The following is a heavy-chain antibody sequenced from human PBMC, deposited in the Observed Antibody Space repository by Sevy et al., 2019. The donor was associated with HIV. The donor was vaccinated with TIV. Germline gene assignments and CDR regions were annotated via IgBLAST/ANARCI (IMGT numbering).Heavy chain of an antibody. D-gene: IGHD1-26*01. CDR3: AKGADISGHKHDNFDN. CDR2: IWYDGSQK. V-gene: IGHV3-33*06. J-gene: IGHJ4*02. Sequence: GGSLRLSCAASGFTFSSYGMHWVRQAPGKGLEWVALIWYDGSQKYYADSVKGRFTISRDNSKNMLYLQMNSLRAEDTAVSYCAKGADISGHKHDNFDNWGQGSLVTVSS. CDR1: GFTFSSYG.